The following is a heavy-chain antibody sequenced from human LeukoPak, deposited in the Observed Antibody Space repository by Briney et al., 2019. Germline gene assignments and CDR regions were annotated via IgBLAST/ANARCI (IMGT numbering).Heavy chain of an antibody. D-gene: IGHD5-24*01. CDR2: FDPEDGET. CDR1: GYTLTELS. V-gene: IGHV1-24*01. CDR3: ASIRGGGYIAAFDF. J-gene: IGHJ3*01. Sequence: GASVKVSCKVSGYTLTELSMHWVRQTPGNGLEWAGGFDPEDGETIYAQEFQGRVTMTEDTSTDTAYMDLSSLRSEDTAVYYCASIRGGGYIAAFDFWGQGTMVTVSS.